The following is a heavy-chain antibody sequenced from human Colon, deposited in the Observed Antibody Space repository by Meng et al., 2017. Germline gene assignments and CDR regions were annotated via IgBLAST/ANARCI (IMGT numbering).Heavy chain of an antibody. J-gene: IGHJ4*02. CDR3: ARAKNGHAWGFDS. CDR2: ISGSGNTI. Sequence: GESLKISCAASGFRFSDYYMSWIRQAPGKGLEWVSYISGSGNTIHYADSVRGRFTISRDNAENSLSLQMNSLTAADTAVYYCARAKNGHAWGFDSWGQGTLVTVSS. V-gene: IGHV3-11*01. D-gene: IGHD2-8*01. CDR1: GFRFSDYY.